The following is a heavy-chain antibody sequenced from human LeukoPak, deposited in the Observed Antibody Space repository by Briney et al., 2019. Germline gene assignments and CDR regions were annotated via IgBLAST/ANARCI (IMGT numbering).Heavy chain of an antibody. D-gene: IGHD4-17*01. CDR3: ARIPTYGDYAYFDY. Sequence: SGPTLVNPTQTLTLTCTFSGFSLSTSGMRVSWIRQPPGKALEWLARIDWDDDKFYNTSLKTRLTISNDTSKNQVVLTMTTMDPVDTATYYCARIPTYGDYAYFDYWGQGTLVTVSS. V-gene: IGHV2-70*04. CDR1: GFSLSTSGMR. J-gene: IGHJ4*02. CDR2: IDWDDDK.